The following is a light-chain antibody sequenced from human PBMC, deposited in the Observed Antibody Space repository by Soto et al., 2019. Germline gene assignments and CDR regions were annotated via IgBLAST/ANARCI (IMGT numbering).Light chain of an antibody. CDR1: SSDVGGYNY. J-gene: IGLJ1*01. Sequence: QSVLTQPASVSGSPGQSITISCTGTSSDVGGYNYVSWYQQHPGKAPKLMIYEVSNRPLGVSNRFSGSKSGNTASLTISGLQAEDEADYYCTSYTSSSTLDVFGTATKVTVL. CDR2: EVS. CDR3: TSYTSSSTLDV. V-gene: IGLV2-14*01.